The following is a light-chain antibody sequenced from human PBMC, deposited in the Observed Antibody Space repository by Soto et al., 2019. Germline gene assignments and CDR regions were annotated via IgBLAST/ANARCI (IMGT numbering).Light chain of an antibody. V-gene: IGKV3-20*01. CDR3: QQYENSPIT. CDR2: GAS. CDR1: QSLSSNF. Sequence: PGERASLSCGASQSLSSNFLAWYQQKPGQAPRLLIYGASSRATGIPDRISGTGSETDFTLTINRLEPEDFAVYYCQQYENSPITFGQGTRREIK. J-gene: IGKJ5*01.